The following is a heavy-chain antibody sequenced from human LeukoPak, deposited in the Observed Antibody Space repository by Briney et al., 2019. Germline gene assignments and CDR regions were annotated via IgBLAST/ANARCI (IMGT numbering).Heavy chain of an antibody. CDR1: GFTFSSYS. CDR3: ARESRLRFLEWLPSANFYMDV. Sequence: GGSLRLSCAASGFTFSSYSMNWVPQSPGKGREWVSYISSSISYIYYADSVKGRFTISRDNAKTSLYLPMNSLRAEDTAVYYCARESRLRFLEWLPSANFYMDVWGKGTTVTVSS. J-gene: IGHJ6*03. V-gene: IGHV3-21*01. CDR2: ISSSISYI. D-gene: IGHD3-3*01.